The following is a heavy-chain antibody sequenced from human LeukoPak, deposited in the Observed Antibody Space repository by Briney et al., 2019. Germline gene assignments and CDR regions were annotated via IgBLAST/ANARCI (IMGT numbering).Heavy chain of an antibody. CDR2: ISPSSSYT. V-gene: IGHV3-11*03. D-gene: IGHD3-22*01. J-gene: IGHJ4*02. Sequence: PGGSLRLSFAASGFTVSSNYMSWVRQAPGKGLEWVSFISPSSSYTNYADSVKGRFTISRDNAKNSLYLQMSSLRAEDTAVYYCARLWGGSSGYYYWGQGTLVTVSS. CDR1: GFTVSSNY. CDR3: ARLWGGSSGYYY.